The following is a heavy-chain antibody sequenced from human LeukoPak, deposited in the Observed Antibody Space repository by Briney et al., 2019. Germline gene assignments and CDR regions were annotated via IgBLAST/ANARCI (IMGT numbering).Heavy chain of an antibody. CDR1: GFKFDTYN. CDR2: IRSYSSYI. Sequence: PGGSLRLSCAASGFKFDTYNFNWVRQAPGKGLEWVASIRSYSSYIHYGDSVKGRFTISRDDAKKSLYLQMNSLRAEDTAIYYCARERTKGGSDAFDFWGQGTLVTVSS. D-gene: IGHD1-1*01. J-gene: IGHJ3*01. CDR3: ARERTKGGSDAFDF. V-gene: IGHV3-21*01.